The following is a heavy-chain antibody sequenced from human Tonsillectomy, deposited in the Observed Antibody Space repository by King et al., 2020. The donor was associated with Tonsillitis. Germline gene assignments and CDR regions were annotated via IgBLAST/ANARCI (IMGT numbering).Heavy chain of an antibody. CDR3: ARNSEVDYYDSSVHSYYGGMDV. Sequence: QLVQSGAELKKPGASVKVSCKASGYTFATYGISWVRQAPGQGLEWMGWISGYNGNTNYPQNLQGRVSMTTDRSTSTAYMELRSLRSDDTAVYYGARNSEVDYYDSSVHSYYGGMDVWGQGPTITVSS. CDR2: ISGYNGNT. D-gene: IGHD3-22*01. J-gene: IGHJ6*02. CDR1: GYTFATYG. V-gene: IGHV1-18*04.